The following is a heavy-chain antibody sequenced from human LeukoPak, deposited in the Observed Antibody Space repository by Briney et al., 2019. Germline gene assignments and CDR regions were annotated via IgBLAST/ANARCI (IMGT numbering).Heavy chain of an antibody. CDR2: ITTYNGNT. V-gene: IGHV1-18*01. D-gene: IGHD4-17*01. Sequence: GASVKVSCKASGHTFTSYPISWVRQAPGQGLEWMGWITTYNGNTNYARKLQGRVTMTTDTSTRTAYMDLRGLRSDDTAVYYCARGYDYGDYVGDFDYWGQGTLVTASS. CDR1: GHTFTSYP. CDR3: ARGYDYGDYVGDFDY. J-gene: IGHJ4*02.